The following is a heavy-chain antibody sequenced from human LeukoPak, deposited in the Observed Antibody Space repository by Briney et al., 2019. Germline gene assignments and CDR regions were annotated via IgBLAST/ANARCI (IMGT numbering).Heavy chain of an antibody. D-gene: IGHD3-9*01. J-gene: IGHJ4*02. CDR3: AALDILTGYYPFDY. CDR2: IYYSGST. V-gene: IGHV4-39*01. Sequence: PSETLSLTCTVSGGSISSSSYYWGWIRQPPGKGLEWIGGIYYSGSTYYNPSLKSRVTISVDTSKNQFSLKLSSVTAADTAVYYCAALDILTGYYPFDYWGQGTLVTVSS. CDR1: GGSISSSSYY.